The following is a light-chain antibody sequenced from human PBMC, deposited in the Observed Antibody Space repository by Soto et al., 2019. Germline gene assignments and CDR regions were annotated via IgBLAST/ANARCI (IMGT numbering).Light chain of an antibody. Sequence: DIQMTQSPSSLSASVGARVTITCRASRSISAYLNWYQKKPGKAPNLLIYDASTLQSGVPSRVSGRGSGTEFTLTISNLQPEDFATYSCQQSYTSLTFGPGTKVHIK. J-gene: IGKJ3*01. CDR3: QQSYTSLT. CDR2: DAS. CDR1: RSISAY. V-gene: IGKV1-39*01.